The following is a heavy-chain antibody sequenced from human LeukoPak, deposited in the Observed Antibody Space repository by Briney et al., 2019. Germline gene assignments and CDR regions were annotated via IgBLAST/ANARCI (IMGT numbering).Heavy chain of an antibody. CDR1: GFTFSTYS. V-gene: IGHV3-21*06. CDR3: ARDVSRISDY. D-gene: IGHD2-15*01. Sequence: GGSLRLSCAASGFTFSTYSMNWIRQAPGSRLEWVSSISSDSIYIYYADSVKGRFTISGDNAKNSLYLQMNSLRAEDTAVYYCARDVSRISDYWGQGTLVTVSS. J-gene: IGHJ4*02. CDR2: ISSDSIYI.